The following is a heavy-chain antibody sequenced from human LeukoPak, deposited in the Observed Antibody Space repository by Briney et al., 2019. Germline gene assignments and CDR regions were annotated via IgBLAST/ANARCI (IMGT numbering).Heavy chain of an antibody. CDR1: GGTFSSYA. CDR2: IIPIFGTA. Sequence: ASVKVSCKASGGTFSSYAISWVRQAPGQGLEWMGGIIPIFGTANYAQKFQGRATITTDESTSTAYMELSSLRSEDTAVYYCARGFERGKYGSGSYAFDYWGQGTLVTVSS. J-gene: IGHJ4*02. CDR3: ARGFERGKYGSGSYAFDY. D-gene: IGHD3-10*01. V-gene: IGHV1-69*05.